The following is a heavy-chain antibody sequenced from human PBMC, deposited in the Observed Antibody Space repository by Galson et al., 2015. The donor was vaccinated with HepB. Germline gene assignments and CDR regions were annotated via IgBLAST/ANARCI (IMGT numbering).Heavy chain of an antibody. CDR1: GFTFSSYA. D-gene: IGHD1-1*01. J-gene: IGHJ3*02. CDR3: AKDRRTGTTPPDGFDI. Sequence: SLRLSCAASGFTFSSYAMSWVRQVPEKGLEWVSSISGSDGSTYYTDSVKGRFTISRDDSKSTLYLQMNSRGAEDTAVYYCAKDRRTGTTPPDGFDIWGQGTMVTVSS. CDR2: ISGSDGST. V-gene: IGHV3-23*01.